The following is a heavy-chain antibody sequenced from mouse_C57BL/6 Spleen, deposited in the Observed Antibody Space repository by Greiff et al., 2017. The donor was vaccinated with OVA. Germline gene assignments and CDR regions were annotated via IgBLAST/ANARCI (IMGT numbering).Heavy chain of an antibody. J-gene: IGHJ2*01. CDR1: GYSFTGYY. CDR3: ATLYGSRDY. Sequence: VQLQQSGPELVKPGASVKISCKASGYSFTGYYMNWVKQSPEKSLEWIGEINPSTGGTTYNQKFKAKATLTVDKSSSTAYMQLKSLTSEDSAVYYCATLYGSRDYWGQGTTLTVSS. V-gene: IGHV1-42*01. CDR2: INPSTGGT. D-gene: IGHD1-1*01.